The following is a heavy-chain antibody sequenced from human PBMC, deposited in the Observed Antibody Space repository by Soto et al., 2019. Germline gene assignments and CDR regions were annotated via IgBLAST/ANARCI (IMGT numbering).Heavy chain of an antibody. CDR3: ARLVDPCGGDCSSLVYFDY. Sequence: SETLSLTCTVSGGSIRSDGQYWTWIRQHPVRGLEWIGHIYHSGTTQYNPSLRSRIKISIDTSKSLFSLRLSSVTAADTAMYYCARLVDPCGGDCSSLVYFDYWGQGALVTVSS. CDR2: IYHSGTT. J-gene: IGHJ4*02. CDR1: GGSIRSDGQY. V-gene: IGHV4-31*03. D-gene: IGHD2-21*02.